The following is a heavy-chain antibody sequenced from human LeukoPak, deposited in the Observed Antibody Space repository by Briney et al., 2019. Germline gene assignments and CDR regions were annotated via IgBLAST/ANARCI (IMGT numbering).Heavy chain of an antibody. CDR2: ISYDGSNK. CDR3: ARYYYDSSGYSQDGMDV. D-gene: IGHD3-22*01. CDR1: GITFSSYA. Sequence: GGSLRLSCAASGITFSSYAMHWVRQAPGKGLEWVAVISYDGSNKYYADSVKGRFTISRDNSKNTLYLQMNSLRAEDTAVYYCARYYYDSSGYSQDGMDVWGQGTTVTVSS. V-gene: IGHV3-30-3*01. J-gene: IGHJ6*02.